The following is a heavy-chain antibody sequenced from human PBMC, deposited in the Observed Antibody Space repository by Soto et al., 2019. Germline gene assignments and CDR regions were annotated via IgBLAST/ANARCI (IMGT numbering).Heavy chain of an antibody. Sequence: SVKVSCKASGGTFSSYAISWVRQAPGQGLEWMGGIIPIFGTADYAQKFQGRVTITADESTSTAYMELSSLRSEDTAVYYCARGWVNYYDSSGYYHNWFDPWGQGTLVTVSS. CDR1: GGTFSSYA. CDR2: IIPIFGTA. J-gene: IGHJ5*02. D-gene: IGHD3-22*01. CDR3: ARGWVNYYDSSGYYHNWFDP. V-gene: IGHV1-69*13.